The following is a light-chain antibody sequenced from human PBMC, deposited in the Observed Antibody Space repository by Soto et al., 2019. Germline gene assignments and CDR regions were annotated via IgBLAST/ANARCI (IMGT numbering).Light chain of an antibody. CDR3: AAWDDSLNGHV. CDR2: TTY. V-gene: IGLV1-44*01. CDR1: DSNIGSYS. J-gene: IGLJ1*01. Sequence: SALTQPHSVSRTPGQLLTVSCSGSDSNIGSYSVHWFQQLPGTAPKLLISTTYQRPSGVPERFSGSKSGTSASLAISGLQSEDEADYYCAAWDDSLNGHVFGTGTKVTVL.